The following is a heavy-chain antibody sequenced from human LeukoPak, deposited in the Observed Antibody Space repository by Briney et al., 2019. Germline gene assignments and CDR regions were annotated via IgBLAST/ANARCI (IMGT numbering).Heavy chain of an antibody. CDR2: IDWDDDK. V-gene: IGHV2-70*11. J-gene: IGHJ4*02. CDR3: ARIPAYYYDSSGNDY. Sequence: ESGPTLVNPTQTLTLTCTFSGFSPSTSGMCVSWIRQPPGKALEWLARIDWDDDKYYSTSLKTRLTISKDTSKNQVVLTMTNMDPVDTATYYCARIPAYYYDSSGNDYWGQGTLVTVSS. CDR1: GFSPSTSGMC. D-gene: IGHD3-22*01.